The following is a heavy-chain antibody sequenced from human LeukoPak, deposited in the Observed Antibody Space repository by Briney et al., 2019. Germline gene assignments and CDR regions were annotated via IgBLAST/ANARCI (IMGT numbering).Heavy chain of an antibody. CDR2: ISWDGGST. V-gene: IGHV3-43*01. D-gene: IGHD4-17*01. CDR3: AKETLRYYYMDV. J-gene: IGHJ6*03. Sequence: GGSLRLSCAASGFTFDDYTMHWVRQAPGKGLEWVSLISWDGGSTYYADSVKGRFTISRDNSKNSLYLQMNSLRTEDTALYYCAKETLRYYYMDVWGKGTTVTVSS. CDR1: GFTFDDYT.